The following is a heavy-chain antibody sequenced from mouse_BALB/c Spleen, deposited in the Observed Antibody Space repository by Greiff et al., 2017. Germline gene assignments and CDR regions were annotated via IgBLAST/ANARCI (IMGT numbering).Heavy chain of an antibody. CDR3: ARGGYDY. CDR1: GFTFTDYY. Sequence: EVKLMESGGGLVQPGGSLRLSCATSGFTFTDYYMSWVRQPPGKALEWLGFIRNKANGYTTEYSASVKGRFTISRDNSQSILYLQMNTLRAEDSATYYCARGGYDYWGQGTTLTVSS. V-gene: IGHV7-3*02. J-gene: IGHJ2*01. CDR2: IRNKANGYTT. D-gene: IGHD2-2*01.